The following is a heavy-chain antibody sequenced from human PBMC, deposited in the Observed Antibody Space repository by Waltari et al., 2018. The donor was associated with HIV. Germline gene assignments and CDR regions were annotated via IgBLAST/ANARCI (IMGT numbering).Heavy chain of an antibody. CDR3: ARVYDFWSLYGMDV. D-gene: IGHD3-3*01. Sequence: QVQLVQSGAEVKKPGASVKVSCTASGYTFTGYYMPWVRQAPGQGLEWMGWINPNSGGTNYAQKFQGRVTMTRDTSISTAYMELSRLRSDDTAVYYCARVYDFWSLYGMDVWGQGTTVTVSS. CDR2: INPNSGGT. J-gene: IGHJ6*02. V-gene: IGHV1-2*02. CDR1: GYTFTGYY.